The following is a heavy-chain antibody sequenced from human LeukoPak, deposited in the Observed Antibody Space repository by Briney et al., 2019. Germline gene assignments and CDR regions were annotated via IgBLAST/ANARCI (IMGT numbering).Heavy chain of an antibody. Sequence: SETLSLTCTVSGGSISSSSYYWGWIRQPPGKGLEWIGSIYYSGSTYYNPSLKSRVTISVDTSKNQFSLKLSSVTAADPAVHYCAREGVLVGAIAYHYWGQGTLVTVSS. CDR3: AREGVLVGAIAYHY. J-gene: IGHJ4*02. D-gene: IGHD1-26*01. V-gene: IGHV4-39*07. CDR2: IYYSGST. CDR1: GGSISSSSYY.